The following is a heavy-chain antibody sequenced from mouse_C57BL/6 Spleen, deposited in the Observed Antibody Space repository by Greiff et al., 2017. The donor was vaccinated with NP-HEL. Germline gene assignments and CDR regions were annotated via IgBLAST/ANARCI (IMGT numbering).Heavy chain of an antibody. J-gene: IGHJ3*01. V-gene: IGHV14-4*01. D-gene: IGHD2-1*01. CDR1: GFNIKDDY. CDR3: TTGGNSLFAY. CDR2: IDPENGDT. Sequence: VQLKQSGAELVRPGASVKLSCTASGFNIKDDYMHWVKQRPEQGLEWIGWIDPENGDTEYASKFQGKATITADTSSNTAYLQLSSLTSEDTAVYYCTTGGNSLFAYWGQGTLVTVSA.